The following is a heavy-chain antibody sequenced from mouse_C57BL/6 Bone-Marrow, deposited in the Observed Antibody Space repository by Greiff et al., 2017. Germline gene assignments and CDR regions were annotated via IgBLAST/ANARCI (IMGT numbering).Heavy chain of an antibody. D-gene: IGHD4-1*01. CDR3: TRLNWYYFDY. V-gene: IGHV1-15*01. CDR2: IDPETGGT. Sequence: VQLQQSGAELVRPGASVTLSCKASGYTFTDYEMHWVKQTPVHGLEWIGAIDPETGGTAYNQKFKGKAILTADKSSSTAYMELRSLTSEDSAVYYCTRLNWYYFDYWGQGTTLTGSS. J-gene: IGHJ2*01. CDR1: GYTFTDYE.